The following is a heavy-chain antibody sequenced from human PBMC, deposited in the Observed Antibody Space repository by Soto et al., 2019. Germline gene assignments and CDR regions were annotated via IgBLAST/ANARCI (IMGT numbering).Heavy chain of an antibody. CDR2: ISAYNGNT. D-gene: IGHD6-13*01. V-gene: IGHV1-18*01. Sequence: GASVKVSCKASGYTFTSYGISWVRQAPGQGLEWIGRISAYNGNTNYAQKLQDRVTMTTDTSTSTAYMELRSLRSDDTAVYYCARDQSSRGYYYGMAGWGQGTTVTVSS. J-gene: IGHJ6*02. CDR1: GYTFTSYG. CDR3: ARDQSSRGYYYGMAG.